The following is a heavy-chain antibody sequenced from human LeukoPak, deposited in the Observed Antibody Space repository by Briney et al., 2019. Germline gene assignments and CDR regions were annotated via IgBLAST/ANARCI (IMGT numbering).Heavy chain of an antibody. CDR2: FIPVFERS. V-gene: IGHV1-69*13. J-gene: IGHJ4*02. Sequence: GASVKVSCKSSGESFSSYQITWVRQAPGQGLEWMGGFIPVFERSTYAQKFQGRVTMTADESTNTASMELSSLTSEDTAVYYCARDSRTYYYGSGSYYKVGRLDFWGQGTLVTVSS. CDR1: GESFSSYQ. D-gene: IGHD3-10*01. CDR3: ARDSRTYYYGSGSYYKVGRLDF.